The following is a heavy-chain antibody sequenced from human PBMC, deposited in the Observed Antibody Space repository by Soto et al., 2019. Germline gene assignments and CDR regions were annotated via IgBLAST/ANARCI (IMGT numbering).Heavy chain of an antibody. CDR3: AHRVLRKFFGWVTTTEIYFDF. J-gene: IGHJ4*02. CDR2: IYWDDDK. CDR1: GFSLTTSGVG. V-gene: IGHV2-5*02. Sequence: QITLNESGPTVVRPTETLTLTCRFSGFSLTTSGVGVGWIRQSPGKAPEWLALIYWDDDKRYSASLKSRLTITKDTSKNQVVLTVSDLEPTDTATYYCAHRVLRKFFGWVTTTEIYFDFWGQGTPVAVSS. D-gene: IGHD3-3*01.